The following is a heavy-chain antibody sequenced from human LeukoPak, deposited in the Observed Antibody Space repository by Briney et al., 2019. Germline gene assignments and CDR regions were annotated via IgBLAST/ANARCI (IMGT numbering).Heavy chain of an antibody. CDR3: ARDKSADYGDSYFDS. D-gene: IGHD4-17*01. Sequence: GGSLRLSCAASGFTFSSYSMNWVRQAPGKGLEWVSYISSSSSTIYYADSVKSRFTISRDNAKNSLYLQMNSLRAEDTAVYYCARDKSADYGDSYFDSWGQGILVTVSS. J-gene: IGHJ4*02. V-gene: IGHV3-48*01. CDR2: ISSSSSTI. CDR1: GFTFSSYS.